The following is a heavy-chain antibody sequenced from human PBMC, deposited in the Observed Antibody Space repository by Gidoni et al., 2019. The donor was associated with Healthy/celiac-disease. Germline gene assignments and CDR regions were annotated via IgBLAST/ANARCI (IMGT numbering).Heavy chain of an antibody. V-gene: IGHV4-31*03. J-gene: IGHJ4*02. CDR3: ARTVVGATSYFDY. CDR2: IYYSGST. Sequence: QVQLQESGPGLVKPSQTLSLTCTVSGGSISSGGYYWSWIRQHPGKGLEWIGYIYYSGSTYYNPSPKSRVTISVDTSKNQFSLKLSSVTAADTAVYYCARTVVGATSYFDYWGQGTLVTVSS. D-gene: IGHD1-26*01. CDR1: GGSISSGGYY.